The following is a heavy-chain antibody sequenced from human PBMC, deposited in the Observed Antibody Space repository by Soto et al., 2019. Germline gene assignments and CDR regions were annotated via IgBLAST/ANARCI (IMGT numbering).Heavy chain of an antibody. CDR2: ISGSGGST. D-gene: IGHD2-2*02. V-gene: IGHV3-23*01. CDR1: GFTFSSYA. Sequence: GGSLRLSCAASGFTFSSYAMSWVRQAPGKGLEWVSAISGSGGSTYYADSVKGRFTISRDNSKNTLYLQMNSLRAEDTAVYYCAKDRLSRPPRVYCSSTSCYTGKGALLYGMDVWGQGTTVTVSS. CDR3: AKDRLSRPPRVYCSSTSCYTGKGALLYGMDV. J-gene: IGHJ6*02.